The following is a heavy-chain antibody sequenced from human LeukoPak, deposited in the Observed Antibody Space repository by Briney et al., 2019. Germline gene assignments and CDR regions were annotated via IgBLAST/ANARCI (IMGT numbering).Heavy chain of an antibody. J-gene: IGHJ4*02. D-gene: IGHD6-13*01. CDR2: IYSGGST. Sequence: PGGSLRLSCAASGFTVSSNYMSWVRQAPGKGLEWVSVIYSGGSTYYADSVKGRFTISRDNSKNTLYLQMNSLRAEDTAVYYCARAIAAADTDYFDYWGQGTLVTVSS. V-gene: IGHV3-53*01. CDR1: GFTVSSNY. CDR3: ARAIAAADTDYFDY.